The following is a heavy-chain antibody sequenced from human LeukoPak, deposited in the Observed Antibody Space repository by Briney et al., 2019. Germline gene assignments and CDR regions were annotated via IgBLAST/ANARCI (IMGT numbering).Heavy chain of an antibody. D-gene: IGHD2-2*01. CDR3: ASTNIVVVPVGAFDI. Sequence: SETLSLTCTVSGGSISSSSYYWGWIRQPPGKGLEWIGSIYYSGSTYYNPSLKSRVTISVDTSKNQFSLKLSSVTTADTAVYYCASTNIVVVPVGAFDIWGQGTMVTVSS. V-gene: IGHV4-39*01. J-gene: IGHJ3*02. CDR2: IYYSGST. CDR1: GGSISSSSYY.